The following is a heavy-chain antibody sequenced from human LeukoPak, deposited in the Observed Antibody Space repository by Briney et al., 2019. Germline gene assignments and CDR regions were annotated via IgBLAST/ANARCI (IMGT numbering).Heavy chain of an antibody. CDR1: GDSISTGSYY. Sequence: SQTLSLTCTVSGDSISTGSYYWSWIRQPAGRGLEWIGRIYTSGSTNYNPSLKSRVTISVDTSKNQFSLKLSSVTAADTAVYYCARGTYGSGSYYQDYWGQGTLVTVSS. V-gene: IGHV4-61*02. J-gene: IGHJ4*01. CDR3: ARGTYGSGSYYQDY. D-gene: IGHD3-10*01. CDR2: IYTSGST.